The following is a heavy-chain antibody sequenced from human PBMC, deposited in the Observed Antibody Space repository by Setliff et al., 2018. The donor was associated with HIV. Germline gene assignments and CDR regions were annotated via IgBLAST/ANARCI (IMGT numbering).Heavy chain of an antibody. V-gene: IGHV1-2*02. CDR3: ARDYYGSSGYIFFPGLPDY. CDR2: INPNSGGT. D-gene: IGHD3-22*01. CDR1: GYTFTSYY. Sequence: ASVKVSCKASGYTFTSYYMHWVRQAPGQGLEWMGWINPNSGGTNYAQKFQGRVTMTRDTSISTAYMELSRLRSDDTAVYYCARDYYGSSGYIFFPGLPDYWGQGTLVTVSS. J-gene: IGHJ4*02.